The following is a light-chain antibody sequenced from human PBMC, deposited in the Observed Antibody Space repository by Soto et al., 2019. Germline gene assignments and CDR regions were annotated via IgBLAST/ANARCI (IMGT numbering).Light chain of an antibody. V-gene: IGKV1-8*01. CDR3: QQYYSYPRT. CDR2: TAS. CDR1: QGISSY. Sequence: AIRMTQSPSSFSASTGDRVTITCRASQGISSYLAWYQQKPGKAPKLLIYTASTLQSGVPSRFSGSGSGTDFTLTISRLQSEDFATYYCQQYYSYPRTFGQGTKVEI. J-gene: IGKJ1*01.